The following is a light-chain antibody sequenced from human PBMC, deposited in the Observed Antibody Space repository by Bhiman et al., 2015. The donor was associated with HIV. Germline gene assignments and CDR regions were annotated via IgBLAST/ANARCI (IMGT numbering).Light chain of an antibody. CDR2: QDS. Sequence: YELTQPPSVSVSPGQTTTITCSGDKLGTKYVCWFQQKPGQSPVLVIYQDSKRPSGIPDRFSGSKSGTSATLGITGLQTGDEADYYCGTWDSSLSAYVFGTGTKVTVL. V-gene: IGLV3-1*01. J-gene: IGLJ1*01. CDR1: KLGTKY. CDR3: GTWDSSLSAYV.